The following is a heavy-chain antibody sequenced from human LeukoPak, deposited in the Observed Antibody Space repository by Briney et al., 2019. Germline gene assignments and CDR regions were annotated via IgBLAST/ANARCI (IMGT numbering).Heavy chain of an antibody. Sequence: PGGSLRLSCAASGFTFTSCAMSWVRQSPGKGLEWVSFISGGGGSTYYADSVKGRFTMSRDTSKNTLYLEIKSLRDDDTAAYYCAIGRGTTSIYEYWGQGTHVTVSS. CDR2: ISGGGGST. CDR1: GFTFTSCA. J-gene: IGHJ4*02. D-gene: IGHD2-2*01. CDR3: AIGRGTTSIYEY. V-gene: IGHV3-23*01.